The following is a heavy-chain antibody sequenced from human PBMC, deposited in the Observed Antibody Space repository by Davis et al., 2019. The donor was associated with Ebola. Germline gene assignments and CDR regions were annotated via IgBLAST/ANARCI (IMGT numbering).Heavy chain of an antibody. Sequence: HTGGSLRLSCVASGFTFSSYWMFWVRQAPGKGLVWVSRINNDGSGTSYVDSVKGRFTISRDNAKNTLYLQMNSLRVEDTAVYYCARDQDGPGPTVNYWGQGALVTVSS. J-gene: IGHJ4*02. CDR3: ARDQDGPGPTVNY. CDR2: INNDGSGT. CDR1: GFTFSSYW. D-gene: IGHD1-7*01. V-gene: IGHV3-74*01.